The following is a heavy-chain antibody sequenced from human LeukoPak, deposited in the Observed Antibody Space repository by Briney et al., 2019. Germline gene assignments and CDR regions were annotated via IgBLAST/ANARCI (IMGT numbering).Heavy chain of an antibody. CDR1: GFTFSDYY. CDR2: ISSSGSTI. CDR3: ARRINYYDSSGYYPSDY. Sequence: GGSPRLSCAASGFTFSDYYMSWIRQAPGKGLEWVSYISSSGSTIYYADSVKGRFTISRDNAKNSLYLQMNSLRAEDTAVYYCARRINYYDSSGYYPSDYWGQGTLVTVSS. D-gene: IGHD3-22*01. J-gene: IGHJ4*02. V-gene: IGHV3-11*01.